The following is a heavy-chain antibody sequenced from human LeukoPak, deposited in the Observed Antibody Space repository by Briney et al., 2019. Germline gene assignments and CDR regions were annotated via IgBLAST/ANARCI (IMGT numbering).Heavy chain of an antibody. CDR1: GFTFSSYA. Sequence: PGGSLRLSCAASGFTFSSYAMSWVRQAPGKGLEWVSAISGSGGSTYYADSVKGRFTISRDNSKNTLYLQMNSLRAEDTAVYYCAKVNVVATIRGEFDYWGQGTLVTVSS. CDR2: ISGSGGST. CDR3: AKVNVVATIRGEFDY. J-gene: IGHJ4*02. D-gene: IGHD5-12*01. V-gene: IGHV3-23*01.